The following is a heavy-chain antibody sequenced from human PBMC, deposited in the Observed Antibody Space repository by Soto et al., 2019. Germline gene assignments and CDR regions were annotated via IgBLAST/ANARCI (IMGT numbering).Heavy chain of an antibody. J-gene: IGHJ3*02. CDR2: IYHSGST. D-gene: IGHD3-22*01. CDR1: AGSISIGDYY. V-gene: IGHV4-30-2*01. Sequence: SETLSVTCIFSAGSISIGDYYWSWIRQPPGQGRERIGYIYHSGSTYYNPSLKSRVTISVDRSKNQFSLKLSSVTAADTAVYYCARGVGPAYYHDSSGYTPPRAAFDIWGQGTLVTVSS. CDR3: ARGVGPAYYHDSSGYTPPRAAFDI.